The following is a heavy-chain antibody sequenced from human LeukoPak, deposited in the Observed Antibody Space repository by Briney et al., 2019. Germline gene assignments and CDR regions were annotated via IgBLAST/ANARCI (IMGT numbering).Heavy chain of an antibody. D-gene: IGHD5-18*01. V-gene: IGHV4-59*06. Sequence: KPSETLSLTCTVSGGSISSYYWSWIRQPPGKGLEWIGYIYYSGSTYYNPSLKSRVTISVDTSKNQFSLKLSSVTAADTAVYYCARTDSYGSTSYYGMDVWGQGTTVTVSS. CDR1: GGSISSYY. CDR2: IYYSGST. CDR3: ARTDSYGSTSYYGMDV. J-gene: IGHJ6*02.